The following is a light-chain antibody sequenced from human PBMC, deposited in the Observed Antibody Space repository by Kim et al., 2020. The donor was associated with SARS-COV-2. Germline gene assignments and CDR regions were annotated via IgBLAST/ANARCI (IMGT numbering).Light chain of an antibody. CDR2: ENY. J-gene: IGLJ3*02. CDR1: SGSIASDF. CDR3: QSYADNSWV. Sequence: NFMLTQSHSVSESPGKTVIITCTRTSGSIASDFVQWFQQRPGSSPTTVIYENYQRPSWVPDRFSASVDTSSNSASLTTSGLKTDDEAEYYCQSYADNSWVFGGGTKLTVL. V-gene: IGLV6-57*01.